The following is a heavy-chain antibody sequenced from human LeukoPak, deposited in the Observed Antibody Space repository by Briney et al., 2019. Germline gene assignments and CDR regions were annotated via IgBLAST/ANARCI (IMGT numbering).Heavy chain of an antibody. CDR1: GYTFTSYG. V-gene: IGHV1-18*01. J-gene: IGHJ2*01. CDR3: ARDNYYDSSGYYFSWNWYFDL. D-gene: IGHD3-22*01. Sequence: AASVKVSCKASGYTFTSYGISWVRQAPGQGLEWMGWISAYNGNTNYAQKFQGRVTMTRDTSISTAYMELSRLRSDDTAVYYCARDNYYDSSGYYFSWNWYFDLWGRGTLVTVSS. CDR2: ISAYNGNT.